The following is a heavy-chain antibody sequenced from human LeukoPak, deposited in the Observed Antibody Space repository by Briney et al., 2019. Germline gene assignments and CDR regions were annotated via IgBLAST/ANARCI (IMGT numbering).Heavy chain of an antibody. CDR1: GGSLSGYY. CDR2: INHSGST. J-gene: IGHJ4*02. D-gene: IGHD3-3*01. Sequence: SETLSLTCAVYGGSLSGYYWSWIRQPPGKGLEWIGEINHSGSTNYNPSLKSRVTISVDTSKNQFSLKLSSVTAADTAVYYCARSRTKAHSITIFGVVISPASRCFDYWGQGTLVTVSS. V-gene: IGHV4-34*01. CDR3: ARSRTKAHSITIFGVVISPASRCFDY.